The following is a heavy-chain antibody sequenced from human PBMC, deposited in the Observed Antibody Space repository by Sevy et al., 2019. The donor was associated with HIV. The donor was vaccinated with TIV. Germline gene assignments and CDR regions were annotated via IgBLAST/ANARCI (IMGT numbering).Heavy chain of an antibody. CDR3: AKDPDYYDSSGYPDY. V-gene: IGHV3-23*01. CDR2: ISGSGGST. J-gene: IGHJ4*02. D-gene: IGHD3-22*01. Sequence: GGSLRLSCAASGFTFSSYAMSWVRQAPGKGLEWISAISGSGGSTYYADSVKGRFTISRDNSKNTLYLQMNSLRAEDTAVYYCAKDPDYYDSSGYPDYWGQGTLVTVSS. CDR1: GFTFSSYA.